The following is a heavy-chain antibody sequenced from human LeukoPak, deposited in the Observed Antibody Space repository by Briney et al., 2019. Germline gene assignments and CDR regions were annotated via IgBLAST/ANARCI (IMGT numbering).Heavy chain of an antibody. J-gene: IGHJ6*02. V-gene: IGHV4-34*01. CDR3: ARGDIVVVPAAIPTYYYYGMDV. D-gene: IGHD2-2*01. CDR2: INHSGST. CDR1: GGSSSGYY. Sequence: SETLSLTCAVYGGSSSGYYWSWIRQPPGKGLEWIGEINHSGSTNYNPSLKSRVTISVDTSKNQFSLKLSSVTAADTAVYYCARGDIVVVPAAIPTYYYYGMDVWGQGTTVTVSS.